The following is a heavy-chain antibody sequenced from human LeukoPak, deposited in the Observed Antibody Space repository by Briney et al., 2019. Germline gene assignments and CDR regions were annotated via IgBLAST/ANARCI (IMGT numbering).Heavy chain of an antibody. D-gene: IGHD6-19*01. J-gene: IGHJ4*02. CDR3: AGIAVAGTSLAD. CDR2: IYYSGST. CDR1: GGSISSSSHY. Sequence: SESLSLTCTVSGGSISSSSHYWGWIRQPPGKGLEWIGSIYYSGSTYYDPDLKSRVTISVDTSKNQFSLKLSSVTAADTAVYYCAGIAVAGTSLADWGQGTLVTVSS. V-gene: IGHV4-39*01.